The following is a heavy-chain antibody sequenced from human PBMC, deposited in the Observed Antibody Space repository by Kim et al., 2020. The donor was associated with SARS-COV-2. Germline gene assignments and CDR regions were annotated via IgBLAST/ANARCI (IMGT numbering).Heavy chain of an antibody. J-gene: IGHJ4*02. V-gene: IGHV3-30*03. Sequence: GGSLRLSCAASGFTFSSYGMHWVRQAPGKGLEWVAVISYDGSNKYYADSVKGRFTISRDNSKNTLYLQMNSLRAEDTAVYYCAGPVGWEQDVFDYWGQGTLVTVSS. CDR3: AGPVGWEQDVFDY. D-gene: IGHD1-26*01. CDR1: GFTFSSYG. CDR2: ISYDGSNK.